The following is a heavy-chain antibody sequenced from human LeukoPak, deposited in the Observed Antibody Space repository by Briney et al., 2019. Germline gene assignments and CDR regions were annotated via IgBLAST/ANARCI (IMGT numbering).Heavy chain of an antibody. D-gene: IGHD3-3*01. J-gene: IGHJ5*02. Sequence: SETLSLTCTVSGGSISSGSYYWSWIRQPAGKGLEWIGRIYTSGSTNYNPSLKSRVTISVDASKNQFSLKLSSVTAADTAVYYCASGGRFWSGYSWFDPWGQGTLVTVSS. CDR3: ASGGRFWSGYSWFDP. CDR2: IYTSGST. V-gene: IGHV4-61*02. CDR1: GGSISSGSYY.